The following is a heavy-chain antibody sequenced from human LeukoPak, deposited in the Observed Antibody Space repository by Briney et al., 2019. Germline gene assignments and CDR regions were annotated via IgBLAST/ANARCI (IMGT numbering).Heavy chain of an antibody. Sequence: GGSLRLSCAASGFTFSSYSMNWVRRAPGKGLEWVSYISSSSSTMYYADSVKGRFTISRDNAKNSLYLQMNSLRAEDTAVYYCARDFEVRGVPVYYFDYWGQGTLVTVSS. V-gene: IGHV3-48*01. CDR3: ARDFEVRGVPVYYFDY. J-gene: IGHJ4*02. CDR2: ISSSSSTM. CDR1: GFTFSSYS. D-gene: IGHD3-10*01.